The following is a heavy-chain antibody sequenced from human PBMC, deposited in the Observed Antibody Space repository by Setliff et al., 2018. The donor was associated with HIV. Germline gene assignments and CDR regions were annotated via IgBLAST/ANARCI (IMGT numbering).Heavy chain of an antibody. CDR2: ITGSGGNT. Sequence: GESLKISCVPSGFTFGGFAMSWVRQAPGRGLEWVSAITGSGGNTYYADSVKGRFTISRDNSENTLYLQMNSLRADDTAMYYCAKGHYDDWYYFDYWGAGTLVT. V-gene: IGHV3-23*01. CDR1: GFTFGGFA. CDR3: AKGHYDDWYYFDY. J-gene: IGHJ4*02. D-gene: IGHD4-17*01.